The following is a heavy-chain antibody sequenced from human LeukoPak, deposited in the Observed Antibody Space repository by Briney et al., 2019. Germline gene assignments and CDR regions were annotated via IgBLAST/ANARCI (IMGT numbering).Heavy chain of an antibody. CDR1: GFTFSDYY. CDR3: ARGNTEGHMDA. J-gene: IGHJ6*03. CDR2: IYHSGST. D-gene: IGHD4-23*01. Sequence: LRLSCAASGFTFSDYYMSWIRQAPGKGLEWIGSIYHSGSTYYNPSLKSRVTISVDTSKNQFSLKLSSVTAADTAVYYCARGNTEGHMDAWGKGTTVTVSS. V-gene: IGHV4-38-2*01.